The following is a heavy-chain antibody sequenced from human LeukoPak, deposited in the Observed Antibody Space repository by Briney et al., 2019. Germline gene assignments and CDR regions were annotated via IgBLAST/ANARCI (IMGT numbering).Heavy chain of an antibody. J-gene: IGHJ4*02. CDR2: INGRGDDT. CDR1: SGFA. V-gene: IGHV3-23*01. D-gene: IGHD2-15*01. Sequence: PGGSLRLSCAAFSGFAMSWVRQAPGRGLEWVSAINGRGDDTYYPDSVKGRFTISRDNSQNTLYLQMNSLRAEDTAVYYCAEDVVVIVAAKPGIWGQGTLVTVSS. CDR3: AEDVVVIVAAKPGI.